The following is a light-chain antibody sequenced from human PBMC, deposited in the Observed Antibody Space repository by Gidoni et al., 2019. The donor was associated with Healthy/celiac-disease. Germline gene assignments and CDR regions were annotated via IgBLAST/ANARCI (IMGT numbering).Light chain of an antibody. J-gene: IGKJ1*01. Sequence: EFVLTQSPGTLSLSPGERATLSCRASQSVSSSYLAWYQQKPGQAPRLLIYGASSRATGIPDRFSGSGSGTDFTLTISRLEPEDFAVYYCQQYGSSPPWTFGQXTKVEIK. CDR1: QSVSSSY. CDR2: GAS. V-gene: IGKV3-20*01. CDR3: QQYGSSPPWT.